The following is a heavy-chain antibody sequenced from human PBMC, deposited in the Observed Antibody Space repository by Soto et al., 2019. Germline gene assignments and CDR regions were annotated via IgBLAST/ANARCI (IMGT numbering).Heavy chain of an antibody. J-gene: IGHJ4*01. CDR2: ISAYNGNT. D-gene: IGHD3-3*01. CDR1: GYTFTSYG. CDR3: ALLRSNVGEVEGFYY. Sequence: GASVKVSCKASGYTFTSYGISWVRQAPGQGLEWMGWISAYNGNTNYAQKLQGRVTMTTDTSTSTAYMELRSLRSDDTAVYYCALLRSNVGEVEGFYYCGQGSVVTVSA. V-gene: IGHV1-18*01.